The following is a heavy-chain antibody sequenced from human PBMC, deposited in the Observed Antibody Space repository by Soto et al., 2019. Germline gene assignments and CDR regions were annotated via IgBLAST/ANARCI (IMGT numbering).Heavy chain of an antibody. CDR2: INAGNGNT. CDR1: GYTFTSYA. V-gene: IGHV1-3*01. Sequence: GASVKVSCKASGYTFTSYAMQWVRQAPGQRLEWMGWINAGNGNTKYSQKFQGRVTITRDTSASTAYMELSSLRSEDTAVYYCAGGAYYYGSGSYMGYFDYWGQGTLVTVSS. D-gene: IGHD3-10*01. J-gene: IGHJ4*02. CDR3: AGGAYYYGSGSYMGYFDY.